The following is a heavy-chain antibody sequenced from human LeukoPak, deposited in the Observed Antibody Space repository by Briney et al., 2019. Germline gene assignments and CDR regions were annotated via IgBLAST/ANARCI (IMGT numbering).Heavy chain of an antibody. CDR3: TKVAGSGSYYNGFDS. Sequence: QPGGSLRLSCAASGFTFSSYAMSWVRQAPGKGLEWVSGISGSGGSAYYADSVKGRFTISRDISKDTLYLEMNSLRAEDTAVYYCTKVAGSGSYYNGFDSWGQGTLVTVSS. CDR1: GFTFSSYA. J-gene: IGHJ4*02. D-gene: IGHD3-10*01. V-gene: IGHV3-23*01. CDR2: ISGSGGSA.